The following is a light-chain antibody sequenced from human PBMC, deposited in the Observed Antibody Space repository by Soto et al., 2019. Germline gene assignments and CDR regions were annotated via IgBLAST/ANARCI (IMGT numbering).Light chain of an antibody. CDR2: DVS. V-gene: IGLV2-14*01. J-gene: IGLJ1*01. CDR3: SSYTSSSTLEV. Sequence: QSALTQPASVSGSPGQSITISCTGTSSDVGGYKYVSWYRQHPAKAPKLMIYDVSNRPSGVSNRFSGSKSGNTASLTISGLQAEDEAEYYCSSYTSSSTLEVFGTGTKLTVL. CDR1: SSDVGGYKY.